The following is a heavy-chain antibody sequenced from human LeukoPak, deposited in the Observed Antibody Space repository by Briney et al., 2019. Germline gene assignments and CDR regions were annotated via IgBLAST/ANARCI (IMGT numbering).Heavy chain of an antibody. J-gene: IGHJ4*02. CDR3: TKPLVGPSTSDNFDY. CDR1: GFTSSNYA. V-gene: IGHV3-23*01. D-gene: IGHD1-26*01. CDR2: ISSGDTNT. Sequence: QAGGSLRLSCAASGFTSSNYAMTRVRQAPGKGLEWVSAISSGDTNTYYADSVKGRFTISRDTSKNTLYLRMNSLSAEDTAVYYCTKPLVGPSTSDNFDYWGQGTLVTVSS.